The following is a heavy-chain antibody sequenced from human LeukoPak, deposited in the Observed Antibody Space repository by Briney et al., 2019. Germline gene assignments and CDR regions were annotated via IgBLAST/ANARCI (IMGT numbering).Heavy chain of an antibody. J-gene: IGHJ4*02. CDR3: ARQGVDYGGRPFDY. CDR2: IYYSGST. D-gene: IGHD4-23*01. Sequence: SETLDLTCTVSGGSISSYYWSWIRQPPGKGLEWIGYIYYSGSTNYNPSLKSRVTISVDTSKNQFSLKLSSVTAADTAVYYCARQGVDYGGRPFDYWGQGTLFTVSP. V-gene: IGHV4-59*08. CDR1: GGSISSYY.